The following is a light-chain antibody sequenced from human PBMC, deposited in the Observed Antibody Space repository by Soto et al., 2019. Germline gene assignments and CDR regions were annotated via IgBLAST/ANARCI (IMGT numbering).Light chain of an antibody. J-gene: IGKJ3*01. CDR3: KQRRKWPEFT. Sequence: IVLTQSPATLSLSPGERATLSCRASQSVSSYLAWYQQKPGQAPRLLIYDASNRATGIPARFSGSGSGTDFTLTISSLAPEDFAVYYCKQRRKWPEFTFGPGTKVDIK. CDR1: QSVSSY. V-gene: IGKV3-11*01. CDR2: DAS.